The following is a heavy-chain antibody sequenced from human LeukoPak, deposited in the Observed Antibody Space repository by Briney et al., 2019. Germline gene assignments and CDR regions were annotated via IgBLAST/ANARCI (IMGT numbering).Heavy chain of an antibody. D-gene: IGHD6-19*01. V-gene: IGHV3-30*03. CDR3: ARAGVPSDRGRHSSGWYGLGFDY. J-gene: IGHJ4*02. Sequence: PGGSLRLSCAASGFTVSNTYLSWVRQAPGKGLEWVAVISYDGSNKYYADSVKGRFTISRDNSKNTLYLQMNSLRAEDTAVYYCARAGVPSDRGRHSSGWYGLGFDYWGQGTLVTVSS. CDR1: GFTVSNTY. CDR2: ISYDGSNK.